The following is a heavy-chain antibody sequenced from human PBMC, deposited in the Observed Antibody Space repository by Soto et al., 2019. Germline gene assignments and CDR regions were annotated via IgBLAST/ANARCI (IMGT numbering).Heavy chain of an antibody. Sequence: EVQLLESGGGLVQPGGSLRLSCAASGFTFSSYAMSWVRQAPGKGLEWVSAISGSGGSTYYADSVKGRFTISRDNSKNTLYLQMNSLRAEDTAVYYCAKDQDTAMATPWWYFDLWGRGTLVTVSS. J-gene: IGHJ2*01. V-gene: IGHV3-23*01. CDR1: GFTFSSYA. CDR3: AKDQDTAMATPWWYFDL. D-gene: IGHD5-18*01. CDR2: ISGSGGST.